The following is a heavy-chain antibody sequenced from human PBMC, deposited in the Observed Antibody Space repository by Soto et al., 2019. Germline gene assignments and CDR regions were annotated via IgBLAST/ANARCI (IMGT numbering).Heavy chain of an antibody. CDR1: GGSISSGGYY. Sequence: SETLSLTCTVSGGSISSGGYYWSWIRQHPGKGLEWIWYIYYSGSTYYNPSLKSRVTISVDTSKNQFSLKLSSVTAADTAVYYCARESGGIAVAGTVSAFDIWGQGTMVTVSS. CDR2: IYYSGST. D-gene: IGHD6-19*01. J-gene: IGHJ3*02. CDR3: ARESGGIAVAGTVSAFDI. V-gene: IGHV4-31*03.